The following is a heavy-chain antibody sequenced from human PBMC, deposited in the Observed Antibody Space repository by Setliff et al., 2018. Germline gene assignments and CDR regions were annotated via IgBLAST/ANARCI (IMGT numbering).Heavy chain of an antibody. CDR3: AGSTVTQVDY. CDR2: IYYSGST. J-gene: IGHJ4*02. D-gene: IGHD4-17*01. Sequence: PSETLSLTCSVSGDSIGRGGYYWSWIRQQPGKGLEWIASIYYSGSTYYNPSLKSRLRVSMDSSKNQFYLDLSSVTAADTAVYYCAGSTVTQVDYWGQGTLVTVSS. V-gene: IGHV4-31*03. CDR1: GDSIGRGGYY.